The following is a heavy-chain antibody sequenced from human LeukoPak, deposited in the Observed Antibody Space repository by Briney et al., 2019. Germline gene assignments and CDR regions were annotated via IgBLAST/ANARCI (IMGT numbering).Heavy chain of an antibody. D-gene: IGHD2-2*01. Sequence: GESLRISCKGSGYSFTSYWISWVHQLPGKGLEWMGRIDPSDSYTNYSPSFQGHVTISADKSISTAYLQWSSLKASDTAMYYCARQDCSSTSCYYYFDYWGQGTLVTVSS. CDR1: GYSFTSYW. V-gene: IGHV5-10-1*01. CDR3: ARQDCSSTSCYYYFDY. J-gene: IGHJ4*02. CDR2: IDPSDSYT.